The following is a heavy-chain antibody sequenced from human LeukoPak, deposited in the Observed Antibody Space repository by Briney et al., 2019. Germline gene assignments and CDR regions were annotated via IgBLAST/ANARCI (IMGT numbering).Heavy chain of an antibody. V-gene: IGHV3-66*01. D-gene: IGHD1/OR15-1a*01. J-gene: IGHJ5*02. Sequence: TGGSLRLSCVGSGFTVSDNYMNWVRQTPGKGLEWVSVIYTTEQTYYADSVKGRFTISRNNSKNTVYLQMNSLRDDDTAVYYCARDPRNKGLDPWGQGTLVTVSS. CDR3: ARDPRNKGLDP. CDR2: IYTTEQT. CDR1: GFTVSDNY.